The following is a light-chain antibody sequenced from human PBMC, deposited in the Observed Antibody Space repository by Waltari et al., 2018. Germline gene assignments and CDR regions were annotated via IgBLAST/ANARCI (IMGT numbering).Light chain of an antibody. CDR1: QSVDDY. V-gene: IGKV3-11*01. CDR3: QQRRNWPPT. CDR2: DAS. J-gene: IGKJ1*01. Sequence: VLTQSPATLSLSPGERATLSCRASQSVDDYMAWYQQKPGQSPRLLIYDASNRAPGIPIRFSGSGFGTDSTLTISSLEPDDFAHYYCQQRRNWPPTFGQGTKVEIK.